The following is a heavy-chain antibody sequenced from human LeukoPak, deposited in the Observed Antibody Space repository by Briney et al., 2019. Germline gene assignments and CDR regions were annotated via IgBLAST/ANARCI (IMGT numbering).Heavy chain of an antibody. Sequence: GGSLRLSCAASGFTFSDYYMSWIRQAPGKGLEWVSYISSSGSTIYYADSVKGRFTISRDNAKNSLYLQMNSLRAEDTAVYYCSRAQGSTRNAFDIWGQGTMVTVSS. J-gene: IGHJ3*02. CDR2: ISSSGSTI. CDR3: SRAQGSTRNAFDI. D-gene: IGHD3-10*01. CDR1: GFTFSDYY. V-gene: IGHV3-11*01.